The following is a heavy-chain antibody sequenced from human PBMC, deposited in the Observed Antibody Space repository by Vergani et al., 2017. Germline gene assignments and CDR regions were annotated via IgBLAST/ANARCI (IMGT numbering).Heavy chain of an antibody. V-gene: IGHV5-51*01. CDR1: GYSFTSYW. J-gene: IGHJ3*02. D-gene: IGHD2-2*01. CDR3: ARGVQAADDSFDI. Sequence: EVQLVQSGAEVKQPGASLKISCKGSGYSFTSYWIGWVRQLPGKGLEWVGIIYPGDSDTRDSPSFQGQVTISANKSISTAYLQWSSLKASDTAMYYCARGVQAADDSFDIWGQGTMVTVSS. CDR2: IYPGDSDT.